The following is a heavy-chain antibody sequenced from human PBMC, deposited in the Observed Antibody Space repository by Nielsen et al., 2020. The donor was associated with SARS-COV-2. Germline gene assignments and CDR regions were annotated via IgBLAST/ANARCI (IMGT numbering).Heavy chain of an antibody. D-gene: IGHD2-15*01. V-gene: IGHV3-30*04. CDR2: ISYDGSNK. CDR3: AKDGGIVVVVAAHYGMDV. Sequence: WIRQPPGKGLEWVAVISYDGSNKYYADSVKGRFTISRDNSKNTLYLQMSSLRAEDTAVYYCAKDGGIVVVVAAHYGMDVWGQGTTVTVSS. J-gene: IGHJ6*02.